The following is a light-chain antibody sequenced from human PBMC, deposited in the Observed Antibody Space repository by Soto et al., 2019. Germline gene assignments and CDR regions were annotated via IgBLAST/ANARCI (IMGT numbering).Light chain of an antibody. CDR1: SSDVGGYNY. CDR3: SSYAGSSNV. CDR2: EVN. V-gene: IGLV2-8*01. Sequence: QSALTQPPSASGSPGQSVAISCTGTSSDVGGYNYASWYQQHPGKAPKLMIYEVNKRPSGVPDRFSGSKSGNTASLTVSGLQAEDEDDYYCSSYAGSSNVFGTGTKGTVL. J-gene: IGLJ1*01.